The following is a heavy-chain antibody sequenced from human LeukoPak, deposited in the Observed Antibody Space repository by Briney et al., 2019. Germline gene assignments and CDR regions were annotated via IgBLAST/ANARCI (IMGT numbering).Heavy chain of an antibody. CDR3: ARVPIVGATTDWFDP. CDR2: IIPIFGTA. Sequence: GSSVKVSCKASGGTFSSYAISWVRQAPGQGLEGMGGIIPIFGTANYAQKFQGRVTITADKSTSTAYMELSSLRSEDTAVYYCARVPIVGATTDWFDPWGQGTLVTVSS. V-gene: IGHV1-69*06. J-gene: IGHJ5*02. D-gene: IGHD1-26*01. CDR1: GGTFSSYA.